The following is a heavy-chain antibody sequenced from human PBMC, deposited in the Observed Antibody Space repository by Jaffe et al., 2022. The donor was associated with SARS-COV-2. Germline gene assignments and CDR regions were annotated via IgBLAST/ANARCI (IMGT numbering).Heavy chain of an antibody. CDR1: GFTFSSYG. CDR3: AKDTAYSSSWYPHFDY. V-gene: IGHV3-30*18. J-gene: IGHJ4*02. D-gene: IGHD6-13*01. CDR2: ISYDGSNK. Sequence: QVQLVESGGGVVQPGRSLRLSCAASGFTFSSYGMHWVRQAPGKGLEWVAVISYDGSNKYYADSVKGRFTISRDNSKNTLYLQMNSLRAEDTAVYYCAKDTAYSSSWYPHFDYWGQGTLVTVSS.